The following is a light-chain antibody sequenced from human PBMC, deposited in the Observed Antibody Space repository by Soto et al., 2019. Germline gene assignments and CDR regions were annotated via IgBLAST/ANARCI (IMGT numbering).Light chain of an antibody. V-gene: IGLV7-46*02. CDR3: SLSYSGVRV. CDR2: DTN. Sequence: QAVVTQEPSLTVSQGGTVTLTCGSSTGAVTSGHYPYWFQQKAGQVPRALIYDTNNRHSWTPARFSGSLLVGKPVLILVGAQPEDEAYYYCSLSYSGVRVFGGGTKLTVL. CDR1: TGAVTSGHY. J-gene: IGLJ3*02.